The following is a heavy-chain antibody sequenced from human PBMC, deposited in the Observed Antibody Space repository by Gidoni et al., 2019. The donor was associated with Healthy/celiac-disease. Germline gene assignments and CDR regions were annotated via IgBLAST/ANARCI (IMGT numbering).Heavy chain of an antibody. CDR2: IWYDGSNK. CDR3: ARNFIVPYGMDV. Sequence: QVQLVESGGGVVQPGRSLRLSCPASGFTFSSYGMHWVRQAPGKGLGWVAVIWYDGSNKYYADSVKGLFTISRDNSKNTLYLQMNSLRAEDTAVYYCARNFIVPYGMDVWGQGTTVTVSS. J-gene: IGHJ6*02. D-gene: IGHD2-15*01. V-gene: IGHV3-33*01. CDR1: GFTFSSYG.